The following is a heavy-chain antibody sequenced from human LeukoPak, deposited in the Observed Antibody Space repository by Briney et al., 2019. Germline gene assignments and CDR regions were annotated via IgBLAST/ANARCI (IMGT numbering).Heavy chain of an antibody. J-gene: IGHJ4*02. CDR2: INHSGST. Sequence: SETLSLTCTVSGGSISSNHHYWGWIRQPPGKGLEWIGEINHSGSTNYNPSLKSRVTISVDTSKNQFSLKLSSVTAADTAVYYCAGALPYYDYIWGSYRYTGVGPDYWGQGTLVTVSS. V-gene: IGHV4-39*07. CDR1: GGSISSNHHY. CDR3: AGALPYYDYIWGSYRYTGVGPDY. D-gene: IGHD3-16*02.